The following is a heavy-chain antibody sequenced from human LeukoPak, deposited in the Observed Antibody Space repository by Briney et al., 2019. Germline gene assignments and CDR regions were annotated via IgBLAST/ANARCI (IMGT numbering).Heavy chain of an antibody. CDR2: IYYSGST. Sequence: SETLSLTCTVSGGSISSYYWSWIRQPPGKGLEWIGYIYYSGSTNYNPSLKSRVTISVDTSKNQFSLKLSSVTAADTAVYYCARQMGGYNLNFDYWGQGTLSPSPQ. V-gene: IGHV4-59*08. CDR3: ARQMGGYNLNFDY. J-gene: IGHJ4*02. D-gene: IGHD5-24*01. CDR1: GGSISSYY.